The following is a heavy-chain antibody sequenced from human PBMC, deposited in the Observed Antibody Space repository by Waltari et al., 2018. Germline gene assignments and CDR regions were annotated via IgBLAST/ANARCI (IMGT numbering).Heavy chain of an antibody. J-gene: IGHJ4*02. CDR2: IYYSGST. CDR3: ARQWLVRFDY. CDR1: GGSISSSSYY. Sequence: QLQLQESGPGLVKPSETLSLTCTVSGGSISSSSYYWGWIRQPPGKGLEWIGSIYYSGSTYDNPSLKSRVTISVDTSKNQFSLKLSSVTAADTAVYYCARQWLVRFDYWGQGTLVTVSS. D-gene: IGHD6-19*01. V-gene: IGHV4-39*07.